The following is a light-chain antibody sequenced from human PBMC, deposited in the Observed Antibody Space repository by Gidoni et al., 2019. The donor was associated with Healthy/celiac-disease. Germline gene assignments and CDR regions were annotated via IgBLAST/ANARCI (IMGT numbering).Light chain of an antibody. CDR2: AAS. CDR1: QSISSY. CDR3: QQSDSTPRT. Sequence: QMPHSPSSLSASVGERVTTPCRASQSISSYLNWYQQKPGKAPKLLIYAASSLQSGVPSRFSGSGSGTDFTLTISSLQPEDFATYYCQQSDSTPRTFGQGTKLEIK. J-gene: IGKJ2*01. V-gene: IGKV1-39*01.